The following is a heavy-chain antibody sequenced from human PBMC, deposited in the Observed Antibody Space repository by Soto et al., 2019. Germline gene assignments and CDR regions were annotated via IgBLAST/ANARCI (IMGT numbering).Heavy chain of an antibody. CDR1: GFTFSTPG. CDR2: ISHDGGAT. Sequence: QVQLVESGGGGVQPGRSLRLSCAASGFTFSTPGLHWIRQAPGKGLEWVAMISHDGGATYYVDSVKGRFTISRDTDKNTLHLQMDSLRPEDTATYYCAKDWGSSGWYNWFDPWGQGTLVTVSS. J-gene: IGHJ5*02. D-gene: IGHD6-13*01. V-gene: IGHV3-30*18. CDR3: AKDWGSSGWYNWFDP.